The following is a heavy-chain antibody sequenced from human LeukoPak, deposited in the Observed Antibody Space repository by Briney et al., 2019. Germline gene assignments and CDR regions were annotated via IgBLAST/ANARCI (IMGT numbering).Heavy chain of an antibody. Sequence: ASVKVSCKASGYTFTGYYMHWVRQAPGQGLEWMGIVNSSGGTTSYAQKFQGRVTMTRDTSTSTVYMELSSLRSEDTAVYYCARGGWYYFDYWGQGTLVTVSS. D-gene: IGHD6-19*01. V-gene: IGHV1-46*01. CDR3: ARGGWYYFDY. CDR2: VNSSGGTT. CDR1: GYTFTGYY. J-gene: IGHJ4*02.